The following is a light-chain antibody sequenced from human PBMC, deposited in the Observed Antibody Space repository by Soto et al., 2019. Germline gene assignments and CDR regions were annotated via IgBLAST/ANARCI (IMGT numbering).Light chain of an antibody. J-gene: IGKJ1*01. CDR3: LQHNSYPWT. CDR2: AAS. Sequence: DIQMTQSPSSLSASVGDRVTITCRASQGIRNYLGWYQQKPGKAPKRLIYAASSLQSGVPSRFSGSGSGTEFTLTISSLQPEDFATYYCLQHNSYPWTFGQGTKVDI. V-gene: IGKV1-17*01. CDR1: QGIRNY.